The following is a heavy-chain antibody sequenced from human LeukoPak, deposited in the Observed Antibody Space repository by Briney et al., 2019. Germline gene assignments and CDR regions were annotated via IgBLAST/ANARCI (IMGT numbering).Heavy chain of an antibody. CDR2: IYYSGST. CDR3: ARAGVDFDSQLYGMDV. Sequence: SETLSLTCAVSGGSISSSNWWSWIRQHPGKGLEWIGYIYYSGSTYYNPSLKSRVTISVDTSKNQFSLKLSSVTAADTAVYYCARAGVDFDSQLYGMDVWGQGTTVTVSS. J-gene: IGHJ6*02. CDR1: GGSISSSNW. V-gene: IGHV4-31*11. D-gene: IGHD3-9*01.